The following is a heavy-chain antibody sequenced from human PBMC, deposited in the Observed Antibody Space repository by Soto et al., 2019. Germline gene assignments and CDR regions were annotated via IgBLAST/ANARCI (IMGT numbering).Heavy chain of an antibody. CDR1: GYTFTSYD. CDR3: ARSPAGLQAYYFDY. D-gene: IGHD3-16*01. CDR2: MNPNSGNT. V-gene: IGHV1-8*01. J-gene: IGHJ4*02. Sequence: QVQLVQSGAEVKKPGASVKVSCKASGYTFTSYDINWVRQATGQGLEWMGWMNPNSGNTGYAQKFQGRVTMTKNTSISTAYMELSSLRSEDTAVYYCARSPAGLQAYYFDYWGQGTLVTVSS.